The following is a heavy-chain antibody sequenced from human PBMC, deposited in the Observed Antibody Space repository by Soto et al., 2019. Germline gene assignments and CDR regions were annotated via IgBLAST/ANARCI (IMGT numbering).Heavy chain of an antibody. CDR3: ATMTNRNPRITHGPRRPE. J-gene: IGHJ4*02. V-gene: IGHV4-34*01. CDR1: RGSVSGYY. CDR2: INHSGST. Sequence: LSITCAVCRGSVSGYYWICIRQTPGKGLEWIGEINHSGSTNYHPSLKSRVPISVDTSKNKFSLKLSSVTAADTAVYYCATMTNRNPRITHGPRRPEWRQGTLVTVSS. D-gene: IGHD2-8*01.